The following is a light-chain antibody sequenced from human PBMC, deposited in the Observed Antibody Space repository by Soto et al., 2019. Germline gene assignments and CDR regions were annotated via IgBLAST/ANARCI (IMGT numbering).Light chain of an antibody. V-gene: IGKV3-15*01. J-gene: IGKJ3*01. CDR1: QSVNSN. Sequence: EIVMTQSPATLSVSPGERATLSCRASQSVNSNLAWYQQKPGQAPRLLIYGASTRATAIPARFRGSVSGTEVTLTVGNLQSEDFAVDDCQQYNNWPTFGPWTTVDIK. CDR2: GAS. CDR3: QQYNNWPT.